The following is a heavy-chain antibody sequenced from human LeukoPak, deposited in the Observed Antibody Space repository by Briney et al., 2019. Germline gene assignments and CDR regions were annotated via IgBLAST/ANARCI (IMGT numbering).Heavy chain of an antibody. CDR2: INPDGSTT. CDR1: GFTFSYYW. Sequence: PGGSLRLSCATSGFTFSYYWMHWVRQAPGKGLVWVSRINPDGSTTSYADSVKGRFTISRDNAKNTLYLQMNSLRAEDTAVYYCAKGGRDIVVVLDIDYWGQGTLVTVSS. D-gene: IGHD2-2*01. V-gene: IGHV3-74*01. CDR3: AKGGRDIVVVLDIDY. J-gene: IGHJ4*02.